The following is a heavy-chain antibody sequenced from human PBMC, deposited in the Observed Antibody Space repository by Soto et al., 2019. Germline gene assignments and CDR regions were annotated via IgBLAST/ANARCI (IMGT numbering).Heavy chain of an antibody. D-gene: IGHD3-16*01. V-gene: IGHV1-18*01. J-gene: IGHJ6*02. CDR1: GYTFIRYG. CDR2: ISPYNDYT. CDR3: ARGGYYDNSWGKLSHYGLDV. Sequence: QVQLAQSANEVKKPGASVRVSCKAAGYTFIRYGIAWVRQAPGQGLEWMGWISPYNDYTVYAQKFQGRVSMTEDTSQRTVYMNLRGLKSDDTAVYYCARGGYYDNSWGKLSHYGLDVWGQGTSVSVSS.